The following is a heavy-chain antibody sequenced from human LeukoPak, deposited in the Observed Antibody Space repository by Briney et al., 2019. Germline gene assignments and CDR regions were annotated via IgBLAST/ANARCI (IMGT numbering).Heavy chain of an antibody. Sequence: GGSLRLSCAASGLTFSIHWMNWVRQAPGKGLECVANINQDGSDKYYVDSVKGRFTISRDNTKNSLYLQMNSLRAEDTAVYYCVGGDYWGQGTLVTDSS. CDR1: GLTFSIHW. V-gene: IGHV3-7*01. J-gene: IGHJ4*02. CDR2: INQDGSDK. CDR3: VGGDY.